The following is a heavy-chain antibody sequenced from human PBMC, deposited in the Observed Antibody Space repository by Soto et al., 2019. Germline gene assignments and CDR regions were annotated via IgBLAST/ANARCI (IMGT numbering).Heavy chain of an antibody. V-gene: IGHV3-23*01. CDR2: ISYSGTTT. D-gene: IGHD3-3*01. CDR3: AKRFTLFGEVKLSPDFDY. J-gene: IGHJ4*02. CDR1: GFTFSSHA. Sequence: EVQLLESGGGLVQPAGSLRLSCAASGFTFSSHAMSWVRQAPGKGLEWVSAISYSGTTTYYAESVKGRFTISRDNSKNTLYLQMNRRRVEDTAIYYCAKRFTLFGEVKLSPDFDYWGQGTLVTVSS.